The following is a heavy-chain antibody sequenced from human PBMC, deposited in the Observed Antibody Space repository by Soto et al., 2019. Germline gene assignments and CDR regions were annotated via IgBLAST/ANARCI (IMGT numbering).Heavy chain of an antibody. J-gene: IGHJ6*02. CDR1: GFTFSSYS. D-gene: IGHD3-3*01. V-gene: IGHV3-21*01. CDR3: ARGYDFWSGWGPDYYYGMDV. Sequence: GGSLRLSCAASGFTFSSYSMNWVRQAPGKGLEWVSSISSSSYIYYADSVKGRFTISRDNAKNSLYPQMNSLRAEDTAVYYCARGYDFWSGWGPDYYYGMDVWGQGTTVTVSS. CDR2: ISSSSYI.